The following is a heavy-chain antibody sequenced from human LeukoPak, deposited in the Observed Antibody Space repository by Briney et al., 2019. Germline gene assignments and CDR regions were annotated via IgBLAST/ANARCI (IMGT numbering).Heavy chain of an antibody. CDR3: VKGRDYNDASAYYIGDY. V-gene: IGHV3-23*01. CDR1: GFTFSTHA. CDR2: ITGSGTGT. J-gene: IGHJ4*02. Sequence: PGGPLRLSCAASGFTFSTHAMIWVRQAPGKGPEWVSCITGSGTGTYYRGSVKGRFTISRENSNDTLYLKMNSLRAEDTAVYYCVKGRDYNDASAYYIGDYWGQGTLVTVSS. D-gene: IGHD3-22*01.